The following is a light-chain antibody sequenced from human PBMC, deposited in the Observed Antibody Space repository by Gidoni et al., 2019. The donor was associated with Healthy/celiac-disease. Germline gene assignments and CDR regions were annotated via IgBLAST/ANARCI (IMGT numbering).Light chain of an antibody. CDR2: GAS. CDR3: QQYGSSLWT. J-gene: IGKJ1*01. Sequence: EIVLTQSPGTLSLSPGERATLSCRASQSVSSSYLACYQQKPGQAPRLLIYGASSRATGLPDRFRCSGSWTDFTLPISRLEPEDFAVYYCQQYGSSLWTFGQGTKVEIK. CDR1: QSVSSSY. V-gene: IGKV3-20*01.